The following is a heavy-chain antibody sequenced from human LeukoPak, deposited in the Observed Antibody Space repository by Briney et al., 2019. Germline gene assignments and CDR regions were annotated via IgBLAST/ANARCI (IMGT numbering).Heavy chain of an antibody. J-gene: IGHJ5*02. CDR2: IKQDGSEK. CDR3: ARDCGLLWFGEFLS. V-gene: IGHV3-7*01. Sequence: GGSLRLSCAASGFTFSSYWMSWVRQAPGKGLEWVANIKQDGSEKYYVDSVKGRFTISRDNAKNSLYLQMNSLRAEDTAVYYCARDCGLLWFGEFLSWGQGTLVTVSS. CDR1: GFTFSSYW. D-gene: IGHD3-10*01.